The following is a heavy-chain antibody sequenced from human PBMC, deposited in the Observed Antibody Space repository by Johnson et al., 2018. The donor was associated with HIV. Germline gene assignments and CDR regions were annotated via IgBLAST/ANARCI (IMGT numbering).Heavy chain of an antibody. D-gene: IGHD6-19*01. V-gene: IGHV3-7*01. CDR1: GFTFNDNW. J-gene: IGHJ3*02. CDR2: IKQDGREK. Sequence: VQLVESGGGLVQPGGSLRLSCAASGFTFNDNWMGWVRQAPGKGLEWVANIKQDGREKYYVDSVKGRFTISRDNAKNSLYLQMNSLRAEDTAVYYCAKEASGWYHAGDAFDIWGQGTMVTVSS. CDR3: AKEASGWYHAGDAFDI.